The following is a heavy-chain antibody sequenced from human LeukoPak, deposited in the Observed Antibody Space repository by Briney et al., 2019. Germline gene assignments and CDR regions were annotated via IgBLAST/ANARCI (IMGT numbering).Heavy chain of an antibody. V-gene: IGHV3-48*03. CDR3: ARDRSGWYYFDH. J-gene: IGHJ4*02. D-gene: IGHD6-19*01. Sequence: GGSLRLSCAASGFSVSSYGFNWVRQAPGRGLEWASYISTSGTSMYYADSVRGRFTVSRDNAKNSLYLQMNNLRAEDTAVYYCARDRSGWYYFDHWGQGTLVTVSS. CDR2: ISTSGTSM. CDR1: GFSVSSYG.